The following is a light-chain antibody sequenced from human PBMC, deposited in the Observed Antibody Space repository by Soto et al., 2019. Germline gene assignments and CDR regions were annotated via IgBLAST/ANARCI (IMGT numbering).Light chain of an antibody. Sequence: EIVLTESPATLSLSPGEIATLSCRASQRVSTYLAWYQQKPGQSPRLVIYDASSRATGIPDRFSGSGSGTDFTLTISRLEPEDFAVYFCYQYDSSPWTFGQGTKVDIK. CDR3: YQYDSSPWT. J-gene: IGKJ1*01. CDR1: QRVSTY. V-gene: IGKV3-20*01. CDR2: DAS.